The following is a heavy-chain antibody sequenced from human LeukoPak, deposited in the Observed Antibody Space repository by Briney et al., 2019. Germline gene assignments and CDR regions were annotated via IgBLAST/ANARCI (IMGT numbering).Heavy chain of an antibody. J-gene: IGHJ4*02. CDR3: ARDRYSSSSPFDY. CDR1: GFTFSSYG. Sequence: GRSLRLSCAASGFTFSSYGMHWVRQAPGKGLEWVAVIWYDGGNKYYVDSVKGRFTISRDNSKNTLYLQMNSLRAEDTAVYYCARDRYSSSSPFDYWGQGTLVTVSS. CDR2: IWYDGGNK. V-gene: IGHV3-33*01. D-gene: IGHD6-6*01.